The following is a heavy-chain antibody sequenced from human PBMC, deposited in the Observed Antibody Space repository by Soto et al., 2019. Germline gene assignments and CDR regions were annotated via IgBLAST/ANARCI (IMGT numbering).Heavy chain of an antibody. Sequence: GGSLRLSCAASGFTFSSYAMSWVRQAPGKGLEWVSAISGSGGSTYYADSVKGRLTISRDNSKNPLYLQMNSRRAEDTAVYYCAKGPPYYDLWSALSSEYNWFDPWGQGTLVTVSS. CDR1: GFTFSSYA. D-gene: IGHD3-3*01. CDR2: ISGSGGST. V-gene: IGHV3-23*01. CDR3: AKGPPYYDLWSALSSEYNWFDP. J-gene: IGHJ5*02.